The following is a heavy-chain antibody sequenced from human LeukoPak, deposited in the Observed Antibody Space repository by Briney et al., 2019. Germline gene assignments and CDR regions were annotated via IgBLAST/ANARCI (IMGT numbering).Heavy chain of an antibody. D-gene: IGHD3-22*01. V-gene: IGHV4-31*03. CDR2: IYYSGST. Sequence: SQTLSLTCTVSGGSISSGGYYWSWIRQHPGKGLEWIGYIYYSGSTYYNPSLKSRVTISVDTSKNQFSLKLSSVTAADTAVYYCARDYYDSSGYYISPDWGQGTLVTVSS. J-gene: IGHJ4*02. CDR1: GGSISSGGYY. CDR3: ARDYYDSSGYYISPD.